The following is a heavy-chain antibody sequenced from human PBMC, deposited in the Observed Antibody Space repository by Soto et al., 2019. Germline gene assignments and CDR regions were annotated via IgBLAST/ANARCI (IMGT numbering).Heavy chain of an antibody. CDR2: INSDGSST. V-gene: IGHV3-74*01. D-gene: IGHD2-2*01. Sequence: GGSLRLSCAASGFTFSSYWMHWVRQAPGKGLVWVSRINSDGSSTSYADSVKGRFTISRDNAKNTLYLQMNSLRAEDTAVYYCARVYCSSTSCTPPYYFDYWGQGTLVTVSS. J-gene: IGHJ4*02. CDR1: GFTFSSYW. CDR3: ARVYCSSTSCTPPYYFDY.